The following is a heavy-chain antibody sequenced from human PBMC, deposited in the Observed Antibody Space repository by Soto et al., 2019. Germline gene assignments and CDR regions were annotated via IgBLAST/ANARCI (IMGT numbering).Heavy chain of an antibody. V-gene: IGHV3-33*01. CDR3: ARDQQWLVRFYFDF. J-gene: IGHJ4*02. Sequence: GGPLRVSCAASGFTFSSYGMHWVRQAPGKGLEWVAVIWYDGSNKYYADSVKGRFTISRDNSKNTLYLQMNSLRAEDTAVYYCARDQQWLVRFYFDFWGQGTLVTVSS. CDR2: IWYDGSNK. D-gene: IGHD6-19*01. CDR1: GFTFSSYG.